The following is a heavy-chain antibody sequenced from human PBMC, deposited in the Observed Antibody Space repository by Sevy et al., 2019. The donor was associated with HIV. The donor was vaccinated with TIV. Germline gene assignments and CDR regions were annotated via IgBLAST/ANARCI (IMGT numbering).Heavy chain of an antibody. J-gene: IGHJ6*02. V-gene: IGHV3-48*01. D-gene: IGHD6-13*01. CDR2: ISSSSSTI. CDR3: ARKTRIAAAPISGYYGMDV. CDR1: AFTFSSYS. Sequence: GGSLRLSCAASAFTFSSYSTNWVRQAPGKGLEWVSYISSSSSTIYYADSVKGRFTISRDNAKNSLYLQMNSLRAEDTAVYYCARKTRIAAAPISGYYGMDVWGQGTTVTVSS.